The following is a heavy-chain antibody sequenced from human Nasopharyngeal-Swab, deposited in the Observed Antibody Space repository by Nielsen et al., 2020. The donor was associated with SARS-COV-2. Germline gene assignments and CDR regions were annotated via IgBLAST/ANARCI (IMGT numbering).Heavy chain of an antibody. D-gene: IGHD6-13*01. CDR2: ISWNSGSI. CDR3: ASRYSSLRTFDY. V-gene: IGHV3-9*01. J-gene: IGHJ4*02. CDR1: GFTFDDYA. Sequence: SLKISCAASGFTFDDYAMHWVRQAPGKGLEWVSGISWNSGSIGYADSVKGRFTISRDNAKNSLYLQMNSLKAEDTALYYCASRYSSLRTFDYWGQGTLVTVSS.